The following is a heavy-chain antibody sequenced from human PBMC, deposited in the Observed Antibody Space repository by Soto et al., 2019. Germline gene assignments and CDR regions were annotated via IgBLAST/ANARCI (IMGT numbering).Heavy chain of an antibody. CDR2: IYYSGST. D-gene: IGHD6-13*01. Sequence: TLSLTCTVSGGSISSGDYYWSWIRQPPGKGLEWIGYIYYSGSTYYNPSLKSRVTISVDTSKNQFSLKLSSVTAADTAVYYCARGCIAAETPSNWFDPWGQGTLVTVSS. V-gene: IGHV4-30-4*01. CDR1: GGSISSGDYY. J-gene: IGHJ5*02. CDR3: ARGCIAAETPSNWFDP.